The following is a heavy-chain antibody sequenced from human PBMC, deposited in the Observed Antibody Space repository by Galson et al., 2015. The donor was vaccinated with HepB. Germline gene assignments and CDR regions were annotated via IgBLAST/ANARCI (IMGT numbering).Heavy chain of an antibody. Sequence: SVKVSCKASGGTFSSYTISWVRQAPGQGLEWMGRIIPILGIANYAQKFQGRVTITADKSTSTAYMELSSLRSEDTAVYYCARDSGKDYYDSSGYSDWGQGTLVTVSS. CDR3: ARDSGKDYYDSSGYSD. V-gene: IGHV1-69*04. J-gene: IGHJ4*02. CDR2: IIPILGIA. D-gene: IGHD3-22*01. CDR1: GGTFSSYT.